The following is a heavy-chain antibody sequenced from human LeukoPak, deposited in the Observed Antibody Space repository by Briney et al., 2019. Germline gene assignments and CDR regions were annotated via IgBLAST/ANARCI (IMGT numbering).Heavy chain of an antibody. Sequence: GGSLRLSCAASGFTFSSYAMSWVRQAPGKGLEWVSAISGSGGSTYYADSVKGRFTISRDSSKNTLYLQMNSLRAEDTAVYYCAKDHMITFGGVIVSWGQGTLVTVSS. D-gene: IGHD3-16*02. V-gene: IGHV3-23*01. CDR3: AKDHMITFGGVIVS. CDR1: GFTFSSYA. CDR2: ISGSGGST. J-gene: IGHJ4*02.